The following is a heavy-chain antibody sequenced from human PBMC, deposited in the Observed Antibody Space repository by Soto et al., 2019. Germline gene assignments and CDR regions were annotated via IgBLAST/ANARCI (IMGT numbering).Heavy chain of an antibody. CDR1: GGTFSSYT. D-gene: IGHD6-13*01. V-gene: IGHV1-69*02. J-gene: IGHJ5*02. CDR3: ERGMKQQLVFQNLKYNWFDP. Sequence: SVKVSCKASGGTFSSYTISWVRQAPGQGHEWMGRIIPILGITNYAQKFQGRVTITADKSTSTAYMELSSLRSEDTAVYYCERGMKQQLVFQNLKYNWFDPWGQGIMVTV. CDR2: IIPILGIT.